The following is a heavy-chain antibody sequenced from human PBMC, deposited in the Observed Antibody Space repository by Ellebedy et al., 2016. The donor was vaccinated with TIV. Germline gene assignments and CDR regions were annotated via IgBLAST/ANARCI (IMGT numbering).Heavy chain of an antibody. V-gene: IGHV3-23*01. D-gene: IGHD2-2*02. Sequence: GESLKISCAASGFTFNNYAMSWVRQAPGKGLEWVSAITGIGTSTYYADSVKGRFTISRDNSKNTLSLQMNSLRAEDTAVYYCAKDPGYCSSTSCYRYFQHWGQGTLVTVSS. CDR1: GFTFNNYA. J-gene: IGHJ1*01. CDR3: AKDPGYCSSTSCYRYFQH. CDR2: ITGIGTST.